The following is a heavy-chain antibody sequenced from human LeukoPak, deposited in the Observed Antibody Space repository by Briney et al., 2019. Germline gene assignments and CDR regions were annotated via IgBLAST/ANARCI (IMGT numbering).Heavy chain of an antibody. Sequence: NASETLSLTCTVSGGSVSSGTYYWSWIRQPPGKGLEWIGYIYYSGTTNYNPSLKSRVTISVDTSKNQFSLKLSSVTAADTAVYYCARAAGPLAAPDFWGQGTPVTVSS. CDR1: GGSVSSGTYY. D-gene: IGHD6-13*01. CDR2: IYYSGTT. CDR3: ARAAGPLAAPDF. J-gene: IGHJ4*02. V-gene: IGHV4-61*01.